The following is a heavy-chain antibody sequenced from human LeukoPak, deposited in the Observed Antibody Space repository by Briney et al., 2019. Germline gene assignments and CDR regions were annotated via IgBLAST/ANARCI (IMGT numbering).Heavy chain of an antibody. CDR3: AKDLAVAGTGGGFDY. CDR2: MSGTGDNT. V-gene: IGHV3-23*01. Sequence: GGSLRLSCAASGFTFSLEAMSWVRQAPGKGLEWVSSMSGTGDNTHYADSVKGRFTISRDTSKNTLYLQMNSLRIEDTALYFCAKDLAVAGTGGGFDYWGQGTLVTVSS. J-gene: IGHJ4*02. CDR1: GFTFSLEA. D-gene: IGHD6-19*01.